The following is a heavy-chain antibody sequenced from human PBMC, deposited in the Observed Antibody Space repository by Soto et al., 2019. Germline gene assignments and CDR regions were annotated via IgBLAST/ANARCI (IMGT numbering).Heavy chain of an antibody. CDR2: ISYDGSNK. V-gene: IGHV3-30-3*01. CDR1: GFTFSSYA. D-gene: IGHD3-22*01. J-gene: IGHJ6*02. Sequence: GGSLRLSCAASGFTFSSYAMHWVRQAPGKGLEWVAVISYDGSNKYYADSVKGRFTISRDNSKNTLYLQMNSLRAEDTAVYYCARVSSRSVVITTPWDYYGMDVWGQGTTVTVSS. CDR3: ARVSSRSVVITTPWDYYGMDV.